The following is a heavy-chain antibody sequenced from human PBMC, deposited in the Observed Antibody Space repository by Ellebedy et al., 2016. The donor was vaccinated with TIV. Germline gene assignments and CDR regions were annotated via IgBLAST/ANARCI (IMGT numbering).Heavy chain of an antibody. J-gene: IGHJ4*02. CDR3: AREVRGVTACYFDY. V-gene: IGHV1-8*01. CDR1: GYTFTSYD. D-gene: IGHD3-10*01. CDR2: MNPNSGNT. Sequence: ASVKVSXXASGYTFTSYDINRVRQATGQGLEWMGWMNPNSGNTGYAQKFQGRVTMTRDTSISTAYMELSRLRSEDTAVYYCAREVRGVTACYFDYWGQGTLVTVSS.